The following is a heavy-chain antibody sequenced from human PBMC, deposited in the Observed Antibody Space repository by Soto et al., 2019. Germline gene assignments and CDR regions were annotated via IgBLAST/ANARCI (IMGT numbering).Heavy chain of an antibody. CDR2: INSDGSST. CDR1: GFTFSSYW. J-gene: IGHJ6*02. D-gene: IGHD3-10*01. Sequence: PGGSLRLSCAASGFTFSSYWMHWVRQAPGKGLVWVSRINSDGSSTSYADSVKGRFTISRDNAKNTLYLQMNSLRAEDTAVYYCARDRRTPVIMVRGVNYYGMDVWGQGTTVTVSS. CDR3: ARDRRTPVIMVRGVNYYGMDV. V-gene: IGHV3-74*01.